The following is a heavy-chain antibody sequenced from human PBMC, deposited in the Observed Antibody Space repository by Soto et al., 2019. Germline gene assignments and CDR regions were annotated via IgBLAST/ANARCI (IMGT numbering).Heavy chain of an antibody. CDR3: ARPKGTYSSGYYYFDF. V-gene: IGHV1-69*01. D-gene: IGHD6-19*01. J-gene: IGHJ4*02. Sequence: QVQLEQSGGEVKQPGSSVRVSCKTSGGTFSTYAINWVRQAPGQGLEWMGAIIPLFGTADYSQKFQGRVTLTADESTSTAYMELRSLRFDDTAVYFCARPKGTYSSGYYYFDFWGQGTLVTVSS. CDR1: GGTFSTYA. CDR2: IIPLFGTA.